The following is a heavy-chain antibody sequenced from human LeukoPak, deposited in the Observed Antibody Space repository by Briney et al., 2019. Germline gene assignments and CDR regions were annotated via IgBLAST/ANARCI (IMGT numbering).Heavy chain of an antibody. D-gene: IGHD6-13*01. J-gene: IGHJ5*02. V-gene: IGHV3-48*01. Sequence: PGGSLRLSCAASGFTFSSYSMNWVRQAPGKGLEWVSYISSNNSTIYYADSVKGRFTISRDNAKDSLYLQMNSLRAEDTAVYYCVRDLHSSTWCRDWFDPWGQGTLVTVSS. CDR2: ISSNNSTI. CDR3: VRDLHSSTWCRDWFDP. CDR1: GFTFSSYS.